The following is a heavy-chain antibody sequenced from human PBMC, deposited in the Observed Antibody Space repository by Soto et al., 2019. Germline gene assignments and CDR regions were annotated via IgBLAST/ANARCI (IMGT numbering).Heavy chain of an antibody. Sequence: SMRLSCAVSGFTFSHYRMRWVSHAPGKWLEWVSYLSSSSSSKVYADSVKDRFTISRDNAKSLLYRQMNSLRAEDTAVYYCARDPVDCGKDCSSNYWGQGTRVTVAS. V-gene: IGHV3-21*06. D-gene: IGHD2-21*01. CDR2: LSSSSSSK. J-gene: IGHJ4*02. CDR3: ARDPVDCGKDCSSNY. CDR1: GFTFSHYR.